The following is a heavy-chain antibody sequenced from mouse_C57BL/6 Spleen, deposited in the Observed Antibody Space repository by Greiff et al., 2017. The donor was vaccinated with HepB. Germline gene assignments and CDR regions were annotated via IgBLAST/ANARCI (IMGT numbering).Heavy chain of an antibody. CDR1: GYTFTDYY. V-gene: IGHV1-19*01. D-gene: IGHD2-4*01. J-gene: IGHJ3*01. Sequence: EVKLVESGPVLVKPGASVKMSCKASGYTFTDYYMNWVKQSHGKSLEWIGVINPYNGGTSYNQKFKGKATLTVDKSSSTAYMELNSLTSEDSAVYYCARSGYDYDWFAYWGQGTLVTVSA. CDR3: ARSGYDYDWFAY. CDR2: INPYNGGT.